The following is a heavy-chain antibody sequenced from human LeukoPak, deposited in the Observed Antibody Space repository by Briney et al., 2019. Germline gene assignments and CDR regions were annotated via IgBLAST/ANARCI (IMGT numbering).Heavy chain of an antibody. CDR3: ARAGYCSSTSCPVLDY. D-gene: IGHD2-2*01. CDR2: IYHSGST. V-gene: IGHV4-38-2*02. J-gene: IGHJ4*02. Sequence: SETLSLTCSVSGYSISSGNYWGWIRLPPGKGLQWIGSIYHSGSTYYNPSLKSRVTISVDTSKNQFSLKLSSVTAADTAVYYCARAGYCSSTSCPVLDYWGQGTLVTVSS. CDR1: GYSISSGNY.